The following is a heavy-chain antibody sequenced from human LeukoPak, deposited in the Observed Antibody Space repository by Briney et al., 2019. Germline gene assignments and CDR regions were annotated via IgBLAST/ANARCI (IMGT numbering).Heavy chain of an antibody. CDR1: GFTVSSNY. CDR3: ARAKDCSGGSCYSDY. D-gene: IGHD2-15*01. CDR2: YYSGGST. J-gene: IGHJ4*02. Sequence: GGSLRLSCAASGFTVSSNYMSWVRQAPGKGLEWVSVYYSGGSTYYADSVKGRFTISRDNSKNTLYLQTNSLRAEDTAVYYCARAKDCSGGSCYSDYWGQGTLVTVSS. V-gene: IGHV3-53*01.